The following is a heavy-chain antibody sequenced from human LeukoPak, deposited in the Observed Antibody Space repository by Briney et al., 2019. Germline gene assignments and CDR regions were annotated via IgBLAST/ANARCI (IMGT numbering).Heavy chain of an antibody. J-gene: IGHJ4*02. CDR3: AASYSSSWTRFDY. CDR2: IIGAGTT. Sequence: GGSLRLSCAASGFTFSSYAMSWVRQAPGKGLEWLSGIIGAGTTYYADSVKGRFTVSRDQASNTVFLRMNSLRAEDTAVYYCAASYSSSWTRFDYWGQGTLVTVSS. V-gene: IGHV3-23*01. CDR1: GFTFSSYA. D-gene: IGHD6-13*01.